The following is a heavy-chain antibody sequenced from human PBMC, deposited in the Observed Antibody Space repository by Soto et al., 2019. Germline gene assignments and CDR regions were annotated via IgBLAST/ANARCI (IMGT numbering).Heavy chain of an antibody. CDR1: GFTFSSYA. CDR2: ISGSGGST. J-gene: IGHJ5*02. CDR3: AKTPRSSYYYGSGIADP. D-gene: IGHD3-10*01. V-gene: IGHV3-23*01. Sequence: GGSLRLSCAASGFTFSSYAMSWVRQAPGKGLEWVSAISGSGGSTYYADSVKGRFTISRDNSKNTLYLQMNSLRAEDTAVYYCAKTPRSSYYYGSGIADPWGQGTLVTVSS.